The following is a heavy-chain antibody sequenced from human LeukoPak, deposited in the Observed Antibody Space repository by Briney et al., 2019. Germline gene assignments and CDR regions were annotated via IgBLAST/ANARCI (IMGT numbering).Heavy chain of an antibody. Sequence: GGSLRLSCAASGFTFSNAWMNWVRHAPGKGLEWVGRTKSKTDDGTIDYAAPVKGRFSISRDDSENTLYLQMNSLKTEDTAVYYCTTSDMYYDILTGYYADNGFDIWGQGTMVTVSS. D-gene: IGHD3-9*01. CDR1: GFTFSNAW. J-gene: IGHJ3*02. CDR2: TKSKTDDGTI. V-gene: IGHV3-15*01. CDR3: TTSDMYYDILTGYYADNGFDI.